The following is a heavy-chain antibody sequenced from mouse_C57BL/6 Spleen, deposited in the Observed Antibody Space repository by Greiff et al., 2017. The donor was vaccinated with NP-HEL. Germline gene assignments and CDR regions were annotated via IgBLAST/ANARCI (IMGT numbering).Heavy chain of an antibody. CDR3: ARGNGRYYYAMDY. Sequence: EVKLQESGPGLVTPSQSLSLTCSVTGYSITSGYYWNWIRQFPGNKLEWMGYISYDGSNNYHPSLNNRLSITRDTSKNQFFLNLNSVTTADTATCDCARGNGRYYYAMDYWGQGTSVTVAS. J-gene: IGHJ4*01. CDR1: GYSITSGYY. V-gene: IGHV3-6*01. D-gene: IGHD1-1*02. CDR2: ISYDGSN.